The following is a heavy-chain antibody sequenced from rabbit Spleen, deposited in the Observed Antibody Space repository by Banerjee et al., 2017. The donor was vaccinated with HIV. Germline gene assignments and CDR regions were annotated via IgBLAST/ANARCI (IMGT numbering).Heavy chain of an antibody. V-gene: IGHV1S45*01. Sequence: QEQLEESGGGLVKPEGSLTLTCKASGFSFTDRDVMCWVRQAPGKGLEWIACINTATGKDVYASWVNGRFTISRTSSTTVTLQMTSLAAADTATYFCARDLAGAIGWNFYLWGQGTLVTVS. CDR3: ARDLAGAIGWNFYL. CDR2: INTATGKD. D-gene: IGHD4-1*01. CDR1: GFSFTDRDV. J-gene: IGHJ4*01.